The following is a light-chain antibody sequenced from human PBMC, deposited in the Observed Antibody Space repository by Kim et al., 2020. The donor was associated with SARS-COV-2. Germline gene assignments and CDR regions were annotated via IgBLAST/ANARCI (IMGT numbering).Light chain of an antibody. V-gene: IGLV2-14*01. Sequence: QSITISCSGTSSDDGGYKYVSWYQQHPGKAPKLVIYEVDNRPSGVSIRFSGSKSGNTASLTISGLQDEDEADYYCSSYIRGSTNYVFGTGTKVTVL. CDR1: SSDDGGYKY. CDR2: EVD. J-gene: IGLJ1*01. CDR3: SSYIRGSTNYV.